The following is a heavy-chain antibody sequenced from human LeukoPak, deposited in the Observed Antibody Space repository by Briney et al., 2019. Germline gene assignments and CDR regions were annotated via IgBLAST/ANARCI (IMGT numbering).Heavy chain of an antibody. CDR3: ACGSRPSGWRTGAFDY. D-gene: IGHD6-19*01. Sequence: ASVKVSCKASGYTFTSYYMPWVRQAPGQGLEWMGIINPSGGSTSYAQKFQGRVTMTRDTSTSTVYMELSSLRSEDTAVYYCACGSRPSGWRTGAFDYWGQGTLVTVSS. CDR1: GYTFTSYY. J-gene: IGHJ4*02. CDR2: INPSGGST. V-gene: IGHV1-46*01.